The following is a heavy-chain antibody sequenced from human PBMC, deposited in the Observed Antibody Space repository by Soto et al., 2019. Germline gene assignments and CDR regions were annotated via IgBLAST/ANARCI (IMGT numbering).Heavy chain of an antibody. CDR3: AKGYCSSTSCYRLYHPYYYYYMDV. CDR1: GFTFSSYG. D-gene: IGHD2-2*01. J-gene: IGHJ6*03. CDR2: ISYDGSNK. Sequence: QVQLVESGGGVVQPGRSLRLSCAASGFTFSSYGMHWVRQAPGKGLEWVAVISYDGSNKYYADSVKGRFTISRDNSKNTLYLQMNSLRAEDTAVYYCAKGYCSSTSCYRLYHPYYYYYMDVWGKGTTVTVSS. V-gene: IGHV3-30*18.